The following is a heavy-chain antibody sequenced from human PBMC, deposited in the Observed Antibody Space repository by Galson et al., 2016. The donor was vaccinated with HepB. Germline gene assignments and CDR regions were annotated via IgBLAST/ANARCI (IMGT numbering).Heavy chain of an antibody. Sequence: QSGAEVKKPGESLRISCKGYGYTFSNYWISWVRQMPGKGMEWMGAIDPSDSNTKYSPSFRGHLPISADKSFTTAYLQWSSLKASDPGVYYCVRRSDSSSLYHYWGQGTLVIVSS. CDR1: GYTFSNYW. D-gene: IGHD6-13*01. CDR2: IDPSDSNT. J-gene: IGHJ4*02. CDR3: VRRSDSSSLYHY. V-gene: IGHV5-10-1*01.